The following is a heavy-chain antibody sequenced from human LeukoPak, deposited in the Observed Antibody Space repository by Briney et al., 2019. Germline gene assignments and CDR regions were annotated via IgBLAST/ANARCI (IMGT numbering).Heavy chain of an antibody. CDR3: ARDHIQYSYGFTHRAAFDI. Sequence: GGSLRLSCAASGFTFSSYSMNWVRQAPGKGLEWVSSISSSSSYIYYADSVKGRFTISRDNAKNSLYLQMNSLRAEDTAVYYCARDHIQYSYGFTHRAAFDIWGQGTVVTVSS. CDR2: ISSSSSYI. D-gene: IGHD5-18*01. V-gene: IGHV3-21*01. J-gene: IGHJ3*02. CDR1: GFTFSSYS.